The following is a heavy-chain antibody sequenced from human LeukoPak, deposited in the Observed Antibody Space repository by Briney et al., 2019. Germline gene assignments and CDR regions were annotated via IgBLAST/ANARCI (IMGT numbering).Heavy chain of an antibody. CDR1: GFTFSSYG. J-gene: IGHJ5*02. V-gene: IGHV3-30*18. Sequence: GGSLRLSCAASGFTFSSYGMHWVRQAPGKGLEWVAVISYDGSDKYYADSVKGRFTISRDNSKNTLYLQMNSLRAEDTAVYYCAKDFNWFLGYGDYGANWFDPWGQGTLVTVSS. CDR3: AKDFNWFLGYGDYGANWFDP. CDR2: ISYDGSDK. D-gene: IGHD4-17*01.